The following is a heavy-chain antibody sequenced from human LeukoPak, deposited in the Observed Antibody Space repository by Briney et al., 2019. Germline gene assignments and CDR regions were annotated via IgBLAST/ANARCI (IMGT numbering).Heavy chain of an antibody. Sequence: ASVKVSCKASGYTFTSYGISWVRQAPGKGLEWMGGFDPEDGETIYAQKFQGRVTMTEDTSTDTAYMELSSLRSEDTAVYYCATNLRGYGNSFDYWGQGTLVTVSS. V-gene: IGHV1-24*01. CDR2: FDPEDGET. CDR1: GYTFTSYG. J-gene: IGHJ4*02. CDR3: ATNLRGYGNSFDY. D-gene: IGHD2/OR15-2a*01.